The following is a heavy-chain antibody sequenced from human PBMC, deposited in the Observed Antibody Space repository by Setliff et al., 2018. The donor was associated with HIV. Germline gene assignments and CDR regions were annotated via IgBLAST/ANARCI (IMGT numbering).Heavy chain of an antibody. CDR1: GDSISSSSDY. V-gene: IGHV4-39*01. D-gene: IGHD5-18*01. Sequence: SETLSLTCSVSGDSISSSSDYWGWLRQPPGKGLEWIGSFHYSGSTSYNPSLRSRVTLSVDTSKNQFSLKLTSVTAADTAVYYCERGGYRDGYDYWGQGTLVTVSS. CDR3: ERGGYRDGYDY. J-gene: IGHJ4*02. CDR2: FHYSGST.